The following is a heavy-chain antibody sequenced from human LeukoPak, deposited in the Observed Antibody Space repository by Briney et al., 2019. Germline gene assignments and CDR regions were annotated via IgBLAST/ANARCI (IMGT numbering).Heavy chain of an antibody. J-gene: IGHJ3*02. D-gene: IGHD2-21*01. V-gene: IGHV4-4*07. Sequence: SETLSLTCTVSGGSISSYYWSWIRQPAGKGLEWIGRIYTSGSTNYNPSLKSRVTISVDTSKNQFSLKLSSVTAADTAVYYCARRLDLWDAFDIWGQGTMVTVSS. CDR1: GGSISSYY. CDR2: IYTSGST. CDR3: ARRLDLWDAFDI.